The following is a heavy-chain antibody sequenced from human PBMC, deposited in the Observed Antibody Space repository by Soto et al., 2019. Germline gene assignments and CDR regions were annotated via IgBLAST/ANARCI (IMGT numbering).Heavy chain of an antibody. V-gene: IGHV1-69*06. J-gene: IGHJ6*02. CDR3: ARERSSSSGGLASYGMDV. CDR2: LIPIFGTA. Sequence: QVQLVQSGAEVKKPGSSEEVSCKASGGTFSSYAISWVRQAPGQGLEWMGGLIPIFGTANYAQKFQGRVTITADKSTSTAYMELSSLRSEDTAVYYCARERSSSSGGLASYGMDVWGQGTTVTVSS. D-gene: IGHD6-6*01. CDR1: GGTFSSYA.